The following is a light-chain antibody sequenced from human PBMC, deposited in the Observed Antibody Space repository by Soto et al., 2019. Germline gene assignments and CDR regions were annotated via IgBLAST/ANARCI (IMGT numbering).Light chain of an antibody. CDR1: SSDVGAYNY. V-gene: IGLV2-14*01. Sequence: QSVLTQPASVSGSPGQSITISCTGTSSDVGAYNYVSWYQQHPGKAPKLMIYEVSNRPSGVSHRFSGSKSDNTAPLTISGLQTDDEADYSCCSFAVSYTYVFGTGTKVTVL. CDR2: EVS. CDR3: CSFAVSYTYV. J-gene: IGLJ1*01.